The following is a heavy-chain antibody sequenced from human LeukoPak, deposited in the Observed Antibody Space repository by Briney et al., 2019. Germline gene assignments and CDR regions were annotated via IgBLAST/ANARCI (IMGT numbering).Heavy chain of an antibody. CDR3: ARVTIGLRYFDY. V-gene: IGHV4-39*07. CDR1: GGSISSSSYY. D-gene: IGHD3-9*01. Sequence: SETLSLTCTVSGGSISSSSYYWGWIRQPPGKGLEWIGSIYYSGSTYYNPSLKSRVTISVDTSKNQFSLKLSSVTAADTAVYYCARVTIGLRYFDYWGQGTLVTVSS. J-gene: IGHJ4*02. CDR2: IYYSGST.